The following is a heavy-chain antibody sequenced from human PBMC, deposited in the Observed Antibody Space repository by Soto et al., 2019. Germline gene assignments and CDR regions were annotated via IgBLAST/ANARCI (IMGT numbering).Heavy chain of an antibody. J-gene: IGHJ6*02. Sequence: PGGSLRLSCAASGFTFSSYEMNWVRQAPGKGLEWVSYISISGSTIYYADSVKGRFTISRDNAKNSLYLQMNSLRAEDTAVYYCARLYYDFWSGYYLYGMDVWGQGTMVTVSS. V-gene: IGHV3-48*03. CDR3: ARLYYDFWSGYYLYGMDV. D-gene: IGHD3-3*01. CDR2: ISISGSTI. CDR1: GFTFSSYE.